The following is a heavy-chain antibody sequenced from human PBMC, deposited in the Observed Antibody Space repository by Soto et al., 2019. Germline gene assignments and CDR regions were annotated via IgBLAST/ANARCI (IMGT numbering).Heavy chain of an antibody. D-gene: IGHD3-22*01. J-gene: IGHJ6*02. Sequence: PGGSLRLSCAASGFTFSGYSMNWVRQAPGKGLEWLSCISSTGNYIYYADSVRGRFTISRDNAKNAVYLEMNSLRPEDTAVYYCARDPNYNRNPDQWGLGTTVTVSS. CDR1: GFTFSGYS. CDR3: ARDPNYNRNPDQ. V-gene: IGHV3-21*01. CDR2: ISSTGNYI.